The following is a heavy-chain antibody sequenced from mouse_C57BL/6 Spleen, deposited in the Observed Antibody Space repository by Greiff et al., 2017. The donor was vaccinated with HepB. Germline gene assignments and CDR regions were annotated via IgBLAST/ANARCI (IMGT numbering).Heavy chain of an antibody. CDR2: ISDGGSYT. CDR3: ASFYGNYRFAY. V-gene: IGHV5-4*03. CDR1: GFTFSSYA. J-gene: IGHJ3*01. Sequence: EVKLMESGGGLVKPGGSLKLSCAASGFTFSSYAMSWVRQTPEKRLEWVATISDGGSYTYYPDNVKGRFTISRDNAKNNLYLQMSHLKSEDTAMYYCASFYGNYRFAYWGQGTLVTFSA. D-gene: IGHD2-1*01.